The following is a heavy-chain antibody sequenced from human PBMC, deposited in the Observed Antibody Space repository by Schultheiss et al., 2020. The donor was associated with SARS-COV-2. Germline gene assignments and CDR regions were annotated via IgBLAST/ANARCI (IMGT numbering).Heavy chain of an antibody. CDR3: AKDRVYASFFDY. CDR2: ISSSGSTI. D-gene: IGHD2-8*01. CDR1: GFTFSSYE. J-gene: IGHJ4*02. Sequence: GGSLRLSCAASGFTFSSYEMNWVRQAPGKGLEWISYISSSGSTIKYADSVKGRFTISRDNAKNTLYLQMNSLRAEDTAVYYCAKDRVYASFFDYWGQGTLVTVSS. V-gene: IGHV3-48*03.